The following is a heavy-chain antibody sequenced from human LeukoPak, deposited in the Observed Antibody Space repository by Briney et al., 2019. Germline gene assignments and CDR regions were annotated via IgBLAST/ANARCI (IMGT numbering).Heavy chain of an antibody. Sequence: SETLSLTCTVSGGSISNSGYYLSWIRQPPGKGLEWIGYIYYSGSTNYSPSLKSRVTISVDTSKNQFSLKLSSVTAADTAVYYCARGWGYFDSWGQGTLVTVSS. D-gene: IGHD7-27*01. V-gene: IGHV4-61*08. CDR1: GGSISNSGYY. CDR2: IYYSGST. CDR3: ARGWGYFDS. J-gene: IGHJ4*02.